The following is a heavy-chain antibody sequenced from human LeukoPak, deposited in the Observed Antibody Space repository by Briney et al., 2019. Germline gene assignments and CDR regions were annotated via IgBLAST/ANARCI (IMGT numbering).Heavy chain of an antibody. Sequence: ASVKVSCKASGYTFTDYYMHWVRQAPGQGLEWMGWINPNSGGTNYAQKFQGRVTMTRDTSITTGYMELGGLRSDDTAVYYCARVRGGNNYHFDYWGQGTLVTVSS. V-gene: IGHV1-2*02. CDR3: ARVRGGNNYHFDY. CDR2: INPNSGGT. D-gene: IGHD1-26*01. J-gene: IGHJ4*02. CDR1: GYTFTDYY.